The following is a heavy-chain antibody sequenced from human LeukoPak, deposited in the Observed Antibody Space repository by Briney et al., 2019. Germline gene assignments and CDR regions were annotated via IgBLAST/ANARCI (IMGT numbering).Heavy chain of an antibody. CDR1: GGSISSSSYY. Sequence: KTSETLSLTCTVSGGSISSSSYYWGWIRQPPGKGLEWIGSIYYSGSTYYNPSLKSRVTISVDTSKNQFSLKLSSVTAADTAVYYCARDESIAAAGTNWFDPWGQGTLVTVSS. CDR2: IYYSGST. D-gene: IGHD6-13*01. J-gene: IGHJ5*02. CDR3: ARDESIAAAGTNWFDP. V-gene: IGHV4-39*07.